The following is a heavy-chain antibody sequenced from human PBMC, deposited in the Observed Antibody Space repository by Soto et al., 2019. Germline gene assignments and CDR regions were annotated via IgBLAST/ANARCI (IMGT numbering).Heavy chain of an antibody. CDR1: GFSFSSYG. D-gene: IGHD3-3*01. Sequence: GFLRISFAASGFSFSSYGIPWVRQAPGKGLERVAFISYDESNKYYAYSVKGRFTISRDNSSTTLYLQMNILRDEDTAVYFFANRRNVLRFLEWSSGMEVWGQGTTVTVSS. V-gene: IGHV3-30*18. J-gene: IGHJ6*02. CDR3: ANRRNVLRFLEWSSGMEV. CDR2: ISYDESNK.